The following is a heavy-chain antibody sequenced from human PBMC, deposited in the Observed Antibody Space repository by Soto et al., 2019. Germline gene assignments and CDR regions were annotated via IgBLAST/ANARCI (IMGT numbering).Heavy chain of an antibody. V-gene: IGHV3-30*03. Sequence: GGSLRLSCAASGFTFSSYGMHWVRQAPGKGLEWVAVISYDGSNKYYADSVKGRFTISRDNSKNTLYLQMNSLRAEDTAVYYCARPPLYCSGGSCYFDYWGQGTLVTVSS. J-gene: IGHJ4*02. CDR1: GFTFSSYG. D-gene: IGHD2-15*01. CDR2: ISYDGSNK. CDR3: ARPPLYCSGGSCYFDY.